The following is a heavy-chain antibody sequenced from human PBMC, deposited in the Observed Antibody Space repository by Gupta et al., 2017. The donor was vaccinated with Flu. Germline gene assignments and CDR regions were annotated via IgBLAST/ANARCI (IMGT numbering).Heavy chain of an antibody. V-gene: IGHV3-30*18. Sequence: VGMARGKGVEWVERISRNGSVKSYGDAVRGRFAISRDSSKYTLYIQMSSLRADDQGVYYCVKDCSDTWSFDSWGQGNLVTVSS. CDR2: ISRNGSVK. CDR3: VKDCSDTWSFDS. D-gene: IGHD6-25*01. J-gene: IGHJ5*01.